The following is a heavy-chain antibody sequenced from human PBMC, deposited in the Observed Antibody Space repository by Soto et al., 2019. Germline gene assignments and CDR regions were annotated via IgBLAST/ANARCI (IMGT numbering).Heavy chain of an antibody. D-gene: IGHD1-1*01. CDR1: GFTFSRAW. Sequence: EVQLVESGGGLVKPGESLRLSCAASGFTFSRAWMSWVRQSPGKGLEWVGSIKTTSDGGTTDYAAPGNGRFTISRDDSEKTLYLQMNSLETDDTAVYYCTRVQAYYYYGMDVWGQGTTVTVSS. V-gene: IGHV3-15*01. J-gene: IGHJ6*02. CDR2: IKTTSDGGTT. CDR3: TRVQAYYYYGMDV.